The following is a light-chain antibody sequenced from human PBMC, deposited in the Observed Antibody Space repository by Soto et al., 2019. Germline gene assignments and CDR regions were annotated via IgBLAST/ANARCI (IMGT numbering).Light chain of an antibody. V-gene: IGLV2-14*01. Sequence: QSALTQPASVSGSPGQSITISCTGTSSDVGGYNYVSWYQQHPGKVPKLMIYDVSNRPSGVSNRFSGSKSGNTASLTISGLQAEDEAVYYCSSYTSSSIVVFGGGTKHTVL. J-gene: IGLJ2*01. CDR1: SSDVGGYNY. CDR2: DVS. CDR3: SSYTSSSIVV.